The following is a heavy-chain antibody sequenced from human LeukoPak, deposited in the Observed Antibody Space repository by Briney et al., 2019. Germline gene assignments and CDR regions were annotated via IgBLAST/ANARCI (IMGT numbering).Heavy chain of an antibody. J-gene: IGHJ5*02. V-gene: IGHV4-38-2*02. Sequence: SQTLSLTCAVAGYSISSVYQGACMRQSPGKGLEGVGTIFHSGSAHYNPSLKSRVTISVETSNNQFSLKMYSVTAADTAVYYCARDPRWLTPDCTSTSCYENYFDPWGQGTLVTVSS. CDR3: ARDPRWLTPDCTSTSCYENYFDP. CDR2: IFHSGSA. D-gene: IGHD2-2*01. CDR1: GYSISSVYQ.